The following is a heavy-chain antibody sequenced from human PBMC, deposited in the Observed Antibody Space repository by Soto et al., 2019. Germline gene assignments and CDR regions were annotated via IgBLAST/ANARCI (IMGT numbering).Heavy chain of an antibody. CDR2: INSDGSST. Sequence: GGSLRLSCAASGFTFSSYLMHWVRQAPGKGLVWVSRINSDGSSTSYADSVKGRFTISRDNAKNTLYLQMNSLRAEDTAVYYCARGVSSSSTDYYYGMDVWGQGTTVTVSS. CDR1: GFTFSSYL. V-gene: IGHV3-74*01. D-gene: IGHD6-6*01. CDR3: ARGVSSSSTDYYYGMDV. J-gene: IGHJ6*02.